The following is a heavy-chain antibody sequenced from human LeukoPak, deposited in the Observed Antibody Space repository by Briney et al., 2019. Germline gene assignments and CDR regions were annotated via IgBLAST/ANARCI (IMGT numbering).Heavy chain of an antibody. CDR3: AKPGSGYYYFDY. CDR2: ISGSGGST. CDR1: GFTFSSYA. V-gene: IGHV3-23*01. D-gene: IGHD3-22*01. Sequence: GGSMRLSCAASGFTFSSYAMSWVRQAPGKGLEWVSAISGSGGSTYYADSVKGRFTISRDNSKNTLYLQMNSLRAEDTAVYYCAKPGSGYYYFDYWGQGTLVTVSS. J-gene: IGHJ4*02.